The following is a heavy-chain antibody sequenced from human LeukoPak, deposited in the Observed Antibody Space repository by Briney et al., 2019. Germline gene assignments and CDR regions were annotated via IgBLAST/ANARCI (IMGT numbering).Heavy chain of an antibody. CDR1: GGPNRSYY. Sequence: PSETLSLTCTVSGGPNRSYYWSWIRQPAGKGLEWIGRIYTSGSTNYNPSLKSRVTISVDTSKNQFSLKLSSVTAADTAVYCCARGDGYAFDYWGQGTLVTVSS. CDR2: IYTSGST. D-gene: IGHD5-24*01. V-gene: IGHV4-4*07. CDR3: ARGDGYAFDY. J-gene: IGHJ4*02.